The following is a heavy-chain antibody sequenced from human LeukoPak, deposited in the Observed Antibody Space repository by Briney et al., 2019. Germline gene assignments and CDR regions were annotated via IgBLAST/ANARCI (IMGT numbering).Heavy chain of an antibody. V-gene: IGHV3-48*01. CDR3: ARGRVPAAGD. Sequence: GGSLRLSCAASGFTFSSYSMNWVRQAPGKGLEWVSYISSSSSTIHYADSVKGRFTISRDNAKNSLYLQMNSLRAEDTAVYYCARGRVPAAGDWGQGTLVTVSS. J-gene: IGHJ4*02. CDR1: GFTFSSYS. D-gene: IGHD2-2*01. CDR2: ISSSSSTI.